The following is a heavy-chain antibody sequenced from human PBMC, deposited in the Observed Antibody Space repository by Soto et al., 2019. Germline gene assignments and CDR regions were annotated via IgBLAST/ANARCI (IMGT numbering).Heavy chain of an antibody. Sequence: QVQLVQSGAEVKKPGASVKVSCKASGYSFTSYAIHWVRQAPGQGLECMGWINAANGNTRYSQKFQGRVTITRDTSATTAYMDLSSLTSEDTAVYYCARSGGLDDWGRGTLITVSS. V-gene: IGHV1-3*01. CDR2: INAANGNT. D-gene: IGHD3-10*01. J-gene: IGHJ4*02. CDR1: GYSFTSYA. CDR3: ARSGGLDD.